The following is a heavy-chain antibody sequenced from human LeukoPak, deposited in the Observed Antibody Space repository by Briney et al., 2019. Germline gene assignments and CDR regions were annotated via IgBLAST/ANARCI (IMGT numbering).Heavy chain of an antibody. D-gene: IGHD3-22*01. V-gene: IGHV3-21*01. CDR2: I. J-gene: IGHJ2*01. Sequence: ISYADSVKGRFTISRDNAKNSLYLQMNSLRAEDTAVYYCARDTITMIEVAYWYFDLWGRGTLVTVSS. CDR3: ARDTITMIEVAYWYFDL.